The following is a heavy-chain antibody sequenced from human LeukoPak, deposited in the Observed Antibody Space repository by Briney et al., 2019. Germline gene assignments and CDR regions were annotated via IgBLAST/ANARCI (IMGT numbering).Heavy chain of an antibody. CDR2: INHSGST. V-gene: IGHV4-34*01. CDR3: ARSSRFYFDY. Sequence: SETLSLTCAVYGGSFSGYYWSWIRQPPGKGLEWIGEINHSGSTNYNPSLKSRVTISVDTSKNQFSLKLSSVTAADPAVYYCARSSRFYFDYWGQGTLVTVSS. CDR1: GGSFSGYY. D-gene: IGHD3-3*01. J-gene: IGHJ4*02.